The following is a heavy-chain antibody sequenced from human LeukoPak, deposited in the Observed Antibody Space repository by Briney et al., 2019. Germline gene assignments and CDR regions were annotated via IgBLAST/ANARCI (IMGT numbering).Heavy chain of an antibody. CDR1: GFTFSSYA. J-gene: IGHJ4*02. CDR3: AKEISDGSGSYYTLDY. D-gene: IGHD3-10*01. Sequence: GGSLRLSCAASGFTFSSYAMTWVRQAPGKGLEWVSSITSSGSNVYYADSVKGRFTISRDNSKNTLYLQMNSLRAEDTALYYCAKEISDGSGSYYTLDYWGQGTLVTVSS. CDR2: ITSSGSNV. V-gene: IGHV3-23*01.